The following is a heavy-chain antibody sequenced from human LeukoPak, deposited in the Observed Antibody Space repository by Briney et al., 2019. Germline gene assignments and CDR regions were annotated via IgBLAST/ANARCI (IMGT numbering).Heavy chain of an antibody. CDR2: INHSGST. D-gene: IGHD2-2*01. CDR1: GGSISSGGYY. V-gene: IGHV4-39*07. Sequence: SETLSLTCTVSGGSISSGGYYWSWIRQPPGKGLEWIGEINHSGSTNYNPSLKSRVTISVDTSKNQFSLKLSSVTAADTAVYYCARRRCSSTSCYAYRVVVNWFDPWGQGTLVTVSS. CDR3: ARRRCSSTSCYAYRVVVNWFDP. J-gene: IGHJ5*02.